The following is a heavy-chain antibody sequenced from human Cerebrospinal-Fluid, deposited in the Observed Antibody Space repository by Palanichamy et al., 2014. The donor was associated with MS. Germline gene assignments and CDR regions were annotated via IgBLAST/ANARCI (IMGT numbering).Heavy chain of an antibody. J-gene: IGHJ5*02. V-gene: IGHV1-18*01. CDR1: GYSFSGYG. CDR3: ARTYFYGSENRQEYDWFDP. Sequence: VQLVQSGGEVKKPGASVKVSCKTSGYSFSGYGISWVRQAPGQGLEWMGWISTYNGKKNSAQTLRGRLTMTTDTSTSTAYMELRSLRSDDTAVYYCARTYFYGSENRQEYDWFDPWGQGTLVTVSS. D-gene: IGHD2/OR15-2a*01. CDR2: ISTYNGKK.